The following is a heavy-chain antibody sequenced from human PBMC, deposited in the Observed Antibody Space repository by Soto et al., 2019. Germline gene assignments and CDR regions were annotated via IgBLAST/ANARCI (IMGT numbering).Heavy chain of an antibody. CDR2: IKYDGSEK. J-gene: IGHJ4*02. CDR1: GFTFSDYW. CDR3: ARDGVAPGLYFDH. D-gene: IGHD3-3*01. Sequence: GGSLRLSCVASGFTFSDYWINWVRQAPGKGLEWVASIKYDGSEKTYAGSVEGRFTISRDNSKNSVYLQMASLRAEDSAVYYCARDGVAPGLYFDHWGQGTPVTVSS. V-gene: IGHV3-7*05.